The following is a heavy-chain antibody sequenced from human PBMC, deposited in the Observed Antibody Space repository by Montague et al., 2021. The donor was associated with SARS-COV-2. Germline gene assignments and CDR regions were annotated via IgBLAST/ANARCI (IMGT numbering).Heavy chain of an antibody. CDR1: GGSITSYY. D-gene: IGHD3-10*01. V-gene: IGHV4-59*01. Sequence: SETLSLTCTVSGGSITSYYWSWIRQPPGKGLEYIGYIYYSGSTNYNPSLKSRVTMSVDTSKNQFSRKLSSVTAADTAVYYCARGDGHYYGSGTYPYYWGQGTLVTVSS. J-gene: IGHJ4*02. CDR3: ARGDGHYYGSGTYPYY. CDR2: IYYSGST.